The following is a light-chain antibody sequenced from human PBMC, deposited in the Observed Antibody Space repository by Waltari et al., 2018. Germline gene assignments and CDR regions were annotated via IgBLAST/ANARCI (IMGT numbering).Light chain of an antibody. Sequence: QSVLTQPPSASGTPGLRVTISCSGSSSTIGSNTVNWYQQLPGTAPKLLIYTDNQRPSGVPDRFSGSKSGTSASLAISGLQSDDEADYYCAAWDDSLNGRVVFGGGTKLTVL. CDR3: AAWDDSLNGRVV. V-gene: IGLV1-44*01. J-gene: IGLJ2*01. CDR1: SSTIGSNT. CDR2: TDN.